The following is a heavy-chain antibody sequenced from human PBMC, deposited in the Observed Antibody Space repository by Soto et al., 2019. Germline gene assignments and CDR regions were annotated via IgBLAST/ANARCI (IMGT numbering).Heavy chain of an antibody. D-gene: IGHD6-13*01. CDR3: GRPGAAWKYYGMDA. V-gene: IGHV5-10-1*01. CDR2: IDPSDSYT. Sequence: GESLKISCKGSGYSFTSYWISWVRQMPGKGLEWMGRIDPSDSYTNYSPSFQGHATISADKSISTAYLQGSRLKAWDTAMYYWGRPGAAWKYYGMDAWGQGTTVTVSS. J-gene: IGHJ6*02. CDR1: GYSFTSYW.